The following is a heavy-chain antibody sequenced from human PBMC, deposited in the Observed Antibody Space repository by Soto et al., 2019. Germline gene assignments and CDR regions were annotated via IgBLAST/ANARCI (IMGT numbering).Heavy chain of an antibody. Sequence: QVQLVQSGAEVKKPGASVKVSCKASGYTFTSYGISWVRQAPGQGLEWMGWISPYKGHTNYAQNLQGRVTMTTDTSTSTACMELRSRRSDDTAVYYCARTTEGMWSDYWGQGTPVTVSS. CDR1: GYTFTSYG. CDR3: ARTTEGMWSDY. V-gene: IGHV1-18*01. D-gene: IGHD1-1*01. CDR2: ISPYKGHT. J-gene: IGHJ4*02.